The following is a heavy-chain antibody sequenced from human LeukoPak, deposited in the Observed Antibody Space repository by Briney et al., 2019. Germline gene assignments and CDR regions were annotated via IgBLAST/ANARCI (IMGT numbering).Heavy chain of an antibody. CDR1: GFTFSSNW. Sequence: GGSLRLSCAASGFTFSSNWMSWVRQAPGKGLEWVANIKQDGSQKYYVDSVKGRFTISRDNDKNSLYLQMDSLRAEDPAVYYCASVQWLPLDAFNIWGQGTMVTVSS. D-gene: IGHD6-19*01. CDR2: IKQDGSQK. CDR3: ASVQWLPLDAFNI. V-gene: IGHV3-7*01. J-gene: IGHJ3*02.